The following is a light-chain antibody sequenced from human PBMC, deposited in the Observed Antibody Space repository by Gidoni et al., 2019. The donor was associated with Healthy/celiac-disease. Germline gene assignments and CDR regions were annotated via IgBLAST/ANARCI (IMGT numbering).Light chain of an antibody. V-gene: IGKV3-15*01. CDR1: QGVSSN. J-gene: IGKJ2*01. Sequence: ETVMTHSPATLSVSTGERATLSCRASQGVSSNLAWYKQKPGQAPRLLIYGASTRATGIPARFSGSGSGTEFTLTISSLPSEDFAVYYCQQCNNWPPNDTFXQXTKLEIK. CDR2: GAS. CDR3: QQCNNWPPNDT.